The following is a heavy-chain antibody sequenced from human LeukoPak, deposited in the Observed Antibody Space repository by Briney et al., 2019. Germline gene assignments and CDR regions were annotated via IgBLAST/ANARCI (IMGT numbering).Heavy chain of an antibody. V-gene: IGHV3-23*01. CDR2: ISGGGGKT. J-gene: IGHJ3*02. D-gene: IGHD2-21*02. CDR1: GFTFSSCA. CDR3: SKDPIGFYRWDYYLGAFNI. Sequence: GGPLRLSCEASGFTFSSCALSWVRQAPGKGLEWVSAISGGGGKTWYADSVKGRFTISRDNSKNTLYLQMNSLRAEDTALYYCSKDPIGFYRWDYYLGAFNIWGQGAMVTVSS.